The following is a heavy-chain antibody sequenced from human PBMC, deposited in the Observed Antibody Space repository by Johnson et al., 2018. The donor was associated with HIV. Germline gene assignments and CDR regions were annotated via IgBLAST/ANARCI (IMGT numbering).Heavy chain of an antibody. CDR1: GFTFSSYA. Sequence: QVQLVESGGGVVQPGRSLRLSCAASGFTFSSYAMHWVRQAPGKGLEWVAVISYDGSNKYYADSVKGRFTISRDNSKNSLYLQMNSLRAEDTAVYYCAKADTMAGDAFDLWGQGTMVTVSS. V-gene: IGHV3-30*04. CDR3: AKADTMAGDAFDL. CDR2: ISYDGSNK. J-gene: IGHJ3*01. D-gene: IGHD2-2*01.